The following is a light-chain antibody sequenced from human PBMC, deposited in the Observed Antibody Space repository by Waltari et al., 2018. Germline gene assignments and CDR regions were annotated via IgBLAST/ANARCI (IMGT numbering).Light chain of an antibody. J-gene: IGKJ2*01. V-gene: IGKV1-9*01. CDR3: QQRSSFPYT. Sequence: DIQLTQSPSFLSASVGDRVTITCRASQGISSFLAWYQQTTRKAPHLLIFAANTLQSGVPSRFSSSGSGTEFTLTVNSLQPEDFATYYCQQRSSFPYTFGQGTKLEIK. CDR1: QGISSF. CDR2: AAN.